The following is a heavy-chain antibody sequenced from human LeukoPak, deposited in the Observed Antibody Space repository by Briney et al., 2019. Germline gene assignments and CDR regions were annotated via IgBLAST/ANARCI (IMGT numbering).Heavy chain of an antibody. Sequence: GGSLRLSCAASGFTFSSYSMNWVRQAPGKGLEWISYVSSSGTTMYYADSVKGRFTISRDNAKNSLFLHMNSLRVEDTAVYYCARFRTLDYWGQGTLVTVSS. J-gene: IGHJ4*02. CDR2: VSSSGTTM. CDR3: ARFRTLDY. CDR1: GFTFSSYS. V-gene: IGHV3-48*01.